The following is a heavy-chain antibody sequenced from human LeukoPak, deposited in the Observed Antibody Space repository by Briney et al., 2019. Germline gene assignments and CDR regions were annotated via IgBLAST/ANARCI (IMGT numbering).Heavy chain of an antibody. D-gene: IGHD3-22*01. Sequence: SETLSLTCTVSGYSISSSYYWGWIRQPPGKGLEWIGSIYYSGSTYYNPSLKSRVTISVDTSKNQFSLKLSSVTAADTAVYYCARHDSMGLVDYDSSGPLFDYWGQGTLVTVSS. CDR2: IYYSGST. CDR1: GYSISSSYY. CDR3: ARHDSMGLVDYDSSGPLFDY. J-gene: IGHJ4*02. V-gene: IGHV4-39*01.